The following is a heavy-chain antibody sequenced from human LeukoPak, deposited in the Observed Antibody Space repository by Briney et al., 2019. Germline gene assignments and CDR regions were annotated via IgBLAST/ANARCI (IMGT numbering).Heavy chain of an antibody. CDR1: GFTFSHSW. J-gene: IGHJ6*02. CDR3: ASSYGMDV. V-gene: IGHV3-7*01. CDR2: IKQDGSEE. Sequence: GGSLRPSCAASGFTFSHSWMNWVRQAPGKGLEWVASIKQDGSEEYYVDSVKGRFTISRDTAKNSLYLQMNSLRAEDTAVYYCASSYGMDVWGQGTTVTVSS.